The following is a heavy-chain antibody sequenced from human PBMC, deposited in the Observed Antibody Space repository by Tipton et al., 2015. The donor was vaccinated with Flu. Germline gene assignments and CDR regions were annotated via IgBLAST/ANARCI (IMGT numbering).Heavy chain of an antibody. CDR1: GGSIRSNNYN. D-gene: IGHD3-22*01. J-gene: IGHJ4*02. CDR3: ATRRDYYDSSEFDY. CDR2: VNYGGGT. V-gene: IGHV4-39*07. Sequence: TLSLTCTVSGGSIRSNNYNWGWLRQPPGKGLEWIGSVNYGGGTSYNPSLESRLTISLDKPKNHFSLRLSSVTAADTAVYYCATRRDYYDSSEFDYWGQGALVTVSS.